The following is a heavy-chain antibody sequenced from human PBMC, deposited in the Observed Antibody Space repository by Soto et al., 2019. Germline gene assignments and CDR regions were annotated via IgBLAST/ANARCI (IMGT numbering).Heavy chain of an antibody. Sequence: KNLSASVKVSCKASGGTFSSYAISWVRQAPGQGLEWMGGIIPIFGTANYAQKFQGRVTITADESTSTAYMELSSLRSEDTAVYYCARGWAALETTTPYNWFDPWGQGTLVTVSS. CDR3: ARGWAALETTTPYNWFDP. D-gene: IGHD1-1*01. J-gene: IGHJ5*02. V-gene: IGHV1-69*13. CDR1: GGTFSSYA. CDR2: IIPIFGTA.